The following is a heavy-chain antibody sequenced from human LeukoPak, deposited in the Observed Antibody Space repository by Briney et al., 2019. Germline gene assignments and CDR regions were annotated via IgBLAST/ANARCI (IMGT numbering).Heavy chain of an antibody. Sequence: ASVKVSCKASGYTFNSYVINWVRQATGQGVEWMGWMNPNSGNTGYAQQFQGRVTMTRNTSISTAYMELSSLRSEDTAVYYCAREVTYDTLTGYYRYFDYWGQGTLVTVSS. J-gene: IGHJ4*02. CDR1: GYTFNSYV. D-gene: IGHD3-9*01. CDR3: AREVTYDTLTGYYRYFDY. CDR2: MNPNSGNT. V-gene: IGHV1-8*01.